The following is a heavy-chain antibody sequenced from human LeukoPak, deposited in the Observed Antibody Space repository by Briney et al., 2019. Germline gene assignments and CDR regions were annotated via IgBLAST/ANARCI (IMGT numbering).Heavy chain of an antibody. Sequence: GASVKVSCKASGGTFSSYAISWVRQAPGQGLEWMGRIIPILGIANYAQKFQGRVTITADKSTSTAYMELSSLRSEDTVVYYCARTNPHSMRLLWFGEFPYYFDYWGQGTLVTVSS. CDR2: IIPILGIA. J-gene: IGHJ4*02. CDR3: ARTNPHSMRLLWFGEFPYYFDY. D-gene: IGHD3-10*01. V-gene: IGHV1-69*04. CDR1: GGTFSSYA.